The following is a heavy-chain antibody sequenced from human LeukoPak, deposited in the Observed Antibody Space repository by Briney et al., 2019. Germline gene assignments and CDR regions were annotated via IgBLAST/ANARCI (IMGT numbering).Heavy chain of an antibody. Sequence: SETLSLTCTVSGGSISSYYWSWIRQPPGKGLEWIGYIYYSGSTNYNPSLKSRVTISVDTSKNQFSLKLSSVTAADTAVYYCAYSSGWCPFDYWGQGTLVTVSS. CDR3: AYSSGWCPFDY. CDR2: IYYSGST. D-gene: IGHD6-19*01. CDR1: GGSISSYY. V-gene: IGHV4-59*08. J-gene: IGHJ4*02.